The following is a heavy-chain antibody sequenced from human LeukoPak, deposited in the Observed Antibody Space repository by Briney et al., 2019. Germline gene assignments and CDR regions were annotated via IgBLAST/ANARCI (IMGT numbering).Heavy chain of an antibody. D-gene: IGHD2-15*01. CDR1: GFTFNSHG. V-gene: IGHV3-33*01. CDR2: IWYDGSQK. CDR3: ARLTGWSLFDY. J-gene: IGHJ4*02. Sequence: GGSLRLSCGASGFTFNSHGMLWVSQAPGKGLEWVSLIWYDGSQKYYADSVKGRFTISRDNSKNMLYLQMDSLRAEDTAVYYCARLTGWSLFDYWGQGTLVTVSS.